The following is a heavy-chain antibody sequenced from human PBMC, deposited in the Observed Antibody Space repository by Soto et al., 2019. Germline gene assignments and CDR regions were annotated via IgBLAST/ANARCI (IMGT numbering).Heavy chain of an antibody. CDR2: IYYSGSR. D-gene: IGHD5-18*01. CDR1: GGAVNTLGYY. Sequence: SEALSLTCSVSGGAVNTLGYYWTWIRQEPGKGLEWIGYIYYSGSRDYNPSLKSRVSMSVDASKNQFSLNLTSVTAADTAVYYCHKRSSGYDSYPRYRLSVRGQGSSVTVSS. CDR3: HKRSSGYDSYPRYRLSV. V-gene: IGHV4-31*03. J-gene: IGHJ6*02.